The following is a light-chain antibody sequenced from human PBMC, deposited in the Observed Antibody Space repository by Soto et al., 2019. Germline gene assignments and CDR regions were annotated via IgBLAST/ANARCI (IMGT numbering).Light chain of an antibody. V-gene: IGLV1-44*01. CDR2: NNN. CDR3: AAWDDSLNGVV. CDR1: SSNIGSTT. J-gene: IGLJ3*02. Sequence: QSVLTQPPSASGTPGQRVTIACSGSSSNIGSTTVKWYQQLPGTAPKLLIYNNNQRPSGVPDRFSGSKSGTSASLAISGLQSEDEADYYCAAWDDSLNGVVFGGGTPLTVL.